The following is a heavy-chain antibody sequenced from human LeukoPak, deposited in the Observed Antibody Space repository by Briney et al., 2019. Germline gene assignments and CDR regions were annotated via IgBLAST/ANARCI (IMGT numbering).Heavy chain of an antibody. CDR2: INRDGSST. J-gene: IGHJ4*02. CDR3: AGGGYTYGLY. CDR1: GFTFSSLW. D-gene: IGHD5-18*01. V-gene: IGHV3-74*01. Sequence: GGSLRLSCAVSGFTFSSLWMHWVSQAPGKGLVWVSRINRDGSSTSYADSVKRRFTISRDNTKNTLHLQMNSLRAEDTAVYYCAGGGYTYGLYWGQGDLVTVSS.